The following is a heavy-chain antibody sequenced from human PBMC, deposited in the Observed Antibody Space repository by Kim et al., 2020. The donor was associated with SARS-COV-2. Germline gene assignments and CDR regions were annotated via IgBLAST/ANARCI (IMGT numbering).Heavy chain of an antibody. V-gene: IGHV3-30*18. CDR2: ISYDGGKK. CDR3: AKSFSGCYFGYDY. Sequence: GGSLRLSCAASGFTFNTYDMHWVRQAPGKGLEWVAVISYDGGKKYYADSVKGRFTISRDNSKNTLYLQMNSLRIEDTAVYYCAKSFSGCYFGYDYWGQGTLVTVSS. D-gene: IGHD1-26*01. CDR1: GFTFNTYD. J-gene: IGHJ4*02.